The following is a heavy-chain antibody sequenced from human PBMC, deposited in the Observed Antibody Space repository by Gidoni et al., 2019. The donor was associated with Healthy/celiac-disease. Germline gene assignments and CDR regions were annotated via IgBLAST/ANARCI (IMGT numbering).Heavy chain of an antibody. J-gene: IGHJ4*02. CDR2: IYPGDSDT. CDR1: GYSFTSYW. V-gene: IGHV5-51*01. D-gene: IGHD3-9*01. Sequence: EVQLAQFGAAVKTPGEPLKIPCKGSGYSFTSYWIGWGRQMPGKGLEWMGIIYPGDSDTRYSPSFQGQVTISADKSISTAYLQWSSLKASDTAMYYCAGQGHYDILTGYKFDYWGQGTLVTVSS. CDR3: AGQGHYDILTGYKFDY.